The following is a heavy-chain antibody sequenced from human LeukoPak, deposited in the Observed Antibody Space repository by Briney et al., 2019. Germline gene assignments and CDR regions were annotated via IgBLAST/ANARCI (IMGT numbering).Heavy chain of an antibody. V-gene: IGHV3-7*01. CDR2: IKPDGSEK. CDR3: TRETFDI. Sequence: GGSLRLSCGASGVTFSGYWMSWVRQAPGKGLEWVANIKPDGSEKYYVDSVKGRFTISRDNAKNSLYLQMNSLRADDTAVYYCTRETFDIWGQGTMVTVSS. CDR1: GVTFSGYW. J-gene: IGHJ3*02.